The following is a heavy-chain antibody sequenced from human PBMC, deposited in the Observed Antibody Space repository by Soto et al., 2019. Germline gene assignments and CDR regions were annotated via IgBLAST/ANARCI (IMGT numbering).Heavy chain of an antibody. CDR2: IIPIFGTA. V-gene: IGHV1-69*12. D-gene: IGHD2-15*01. CDR1: GGTFSSYA. J-gene: IGHJ4*02. Sequence: QVQLVQSGAEVKKPGSSVKVSCKASGGTFSSYAISWVRQAPGQGLEWMGGIIPIFGTANYAQKFQGRVTSTAAESTRTADRELRSMRSEDTAVYYCAGESRYCSGGSCYVLPGIDYWGQGTLVTVSS. CDR3: AGESRYCSGGSCYVLPGIDY.